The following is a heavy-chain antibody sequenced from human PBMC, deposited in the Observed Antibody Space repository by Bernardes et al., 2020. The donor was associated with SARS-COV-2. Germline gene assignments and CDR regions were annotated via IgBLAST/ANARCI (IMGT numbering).Heavy chain of an antibody. D-gene: IGHD2-2*02. CDR1: GFTFSSYE. CDR2: ISSSGSTI. V-gene: IGHV3-48*03. CDR3: ARDYTYCSSTSCHNQFFDY. Sequence: VGSLILSCAASGFTFSSYEMNWVRQAPGKGLEWVSYISSSGSTIYYADSVKGRFTISRDNAKNSLYLQMNSLRAEDTAVYYCARDYTYCSSTSCHNQFFDYWGQGTLVTVSS. J-gene: IGHJ4*02.